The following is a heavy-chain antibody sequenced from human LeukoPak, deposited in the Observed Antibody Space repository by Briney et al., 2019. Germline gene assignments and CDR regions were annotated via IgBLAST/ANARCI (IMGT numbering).Heavy chain of an antibody. CDR2: ISGSGGST. V-gene: IGHV3-23*01. D-gene: IGHD4-17*01. CDR3: AKEPDYGDYFDY. Sequence: SAISGSGGSTYYADSVKGRFTISRDNSKNTLYLQMNSLRAEDTAVYYCAKEPDYGDYFDYWGQGTLVTVSS. J-gene: IGHJ4*02.